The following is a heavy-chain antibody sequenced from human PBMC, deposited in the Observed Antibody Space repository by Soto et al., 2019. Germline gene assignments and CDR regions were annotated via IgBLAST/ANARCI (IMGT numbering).Heavy chain of an antibody. CDR3: ARHVKLGYCSSTSCAVLYDY. J-gene: IGHJ4*02. Sequence: SETLSLTCTVSGGSISSSSYYWGWIRQPPGKGLEWIGSIYDSGSTYYNPSLKSRVTISVDTSKNQFSLKLSSVTAADTAVYYCARHVKLGYCSSTSCAVLYDYWGQGTLVTVSS. D-gene: IGHD2-2*01. V-gene: IGHV4-39*01. CDR2: IYDSGST. CDR1: GGSISSSSYY.